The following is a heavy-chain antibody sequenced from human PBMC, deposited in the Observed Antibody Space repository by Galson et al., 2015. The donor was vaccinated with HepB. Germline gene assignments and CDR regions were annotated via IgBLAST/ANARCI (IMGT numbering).Heavy chain of an antibody. Sequence: SVKVSCKASGYTFTGYYMHWVRQAPGQGLEWMGWINPNSGGTNYAQKSQGRVTMTRDTSISTAYMELSRLRSDDTAVYYCARGPRGSSSLSWFDPWGQGTLDTVSS. CDR1: GYTFTGYY. CDR2: INPNSGGT. D-gene: IGHD6-6*01. V-gene: IGHV1-2*02. J-gene: IGHJ5*02. CDR3: ARGPRGSSSLSWFDP.